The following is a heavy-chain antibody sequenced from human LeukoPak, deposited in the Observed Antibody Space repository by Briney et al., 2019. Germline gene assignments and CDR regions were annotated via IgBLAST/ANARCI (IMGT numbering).Heavy chain of an antibody. CDR3: TRYNNDHFDY. V-gene: IGHV3-33*01. J-gene: IGHJ4*02. Sequence: PGRSLRLSCAGSGFTFGGYGMHWFRQTPGKGQEWVAVIAYDGSRAFYADSVKGRFTISRDNSKNTMSVQMDDLRAEDTAVYYCTRYNNDHFDYWGQGTLVTVSS. CDR2: IAYDGSRA. D-gene: IGHD1-14*01. CDR1: GFTFGGYG.